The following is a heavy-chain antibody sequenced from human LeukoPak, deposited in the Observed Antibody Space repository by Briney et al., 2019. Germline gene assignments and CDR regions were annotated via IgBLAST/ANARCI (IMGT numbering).Heavy chain of an antibody. CDR2: IYYSGST. CDR3: AGDLGVVVPAAIFDP. CDR1: GGSISSYY. D-gene: IGHD2-2*01. J-gene: IGHJ5*02. Sequence: PSETLSLTCTVSGGSISSYYWSWIRQPPGKGLEWIGYIYYSGSTNYNPSLKSRVTISVDTSKNQFSLKLSSVTAADTAVYYCAGDLGVVVPAAIFDPWGQGTLVTVSS. V-gene: IGHV4-59*01.